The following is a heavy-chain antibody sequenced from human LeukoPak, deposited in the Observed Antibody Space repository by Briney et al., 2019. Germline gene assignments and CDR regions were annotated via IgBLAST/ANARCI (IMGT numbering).Heavy chain of an antibody. CDR3: ARVSAAGMGSFDY. D-gene: IGHD6-13*01. V-gene: IGHV4-4*02. CDR2: IYHSGST. J-gene: IGHJ4*02. CDR1: GGSISSSNW. Sequence: SETLSLTCAVSGGSISSSNWWSWVRQPPGKGLEWIGEIYHSGSTNYNPSLKSRVTISVDKSKNQFSLKLSSVTAADTAVYYCARVSAAGMGSFDYWGQGTLVTVSS.